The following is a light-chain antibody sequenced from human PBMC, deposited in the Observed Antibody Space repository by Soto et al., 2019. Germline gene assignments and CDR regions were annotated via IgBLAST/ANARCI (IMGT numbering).Light chain of an antibody. CDR3: SSYTSSTTPYV. Sequence: ALTQPASVSGSPGQSITISCTGTTSDFGGYNYVSWFQQHQGKAPKLIIYDVSDRPSGVSNRFSGSKSGNTASLTISGLQAEDEADYFCSSYTSSTTPYVFGTGTKVTVL. J-gene: IGLJ1*01. V-gene: IGLV2-14*01. CDR2: DVS. CDR1: TSDFGGYNY.